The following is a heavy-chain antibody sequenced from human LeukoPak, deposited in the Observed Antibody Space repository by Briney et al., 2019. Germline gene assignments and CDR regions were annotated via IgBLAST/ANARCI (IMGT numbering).Heavy chain of an antibody. D-gene: IGHD5-12*01. CDR3: ARDRLDIVTTIIFDY. CDR1: GYTFTSYG. V-gene: IGHV1-18*01. CDR2: ISPYDGNT. J-gene: IGHJ4*02. Sequence: ASVKVSCKASGYTFTSYGIAWVRQVPGQGLEWMGWISPYDGNTDYAQNFQGRVTMTTDTSTSTAYMELRSLRSDDTAVYYCARDRLDIVTTIIFDYWDQGTQVTVSS.